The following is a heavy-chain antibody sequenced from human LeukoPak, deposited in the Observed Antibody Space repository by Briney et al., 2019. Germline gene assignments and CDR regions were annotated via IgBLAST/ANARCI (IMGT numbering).Heavy chain of an antibody. J-gene: IGHJ6*02. Sequence: SETLSLTCTVSGGSVSSYYWSWIRQPPGKELEWIGYFSYSGNTNYNPSLKSRATISVDTSKNQFSLKLSSVTAADTAVYYCARLRFLGWLLSRYYYGMDVWGQGTTVTVSS. V-gene: IGHV4-59*02. D-gene: IGHD3-3*01. CDR1: GGSVSSYY. CDR2: FSYSGNT. CDR3: ARLRFLGWLLSRYYYGMDV.